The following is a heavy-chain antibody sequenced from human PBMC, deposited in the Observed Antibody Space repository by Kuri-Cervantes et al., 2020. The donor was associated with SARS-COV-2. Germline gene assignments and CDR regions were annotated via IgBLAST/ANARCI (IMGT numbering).Heavy chain of an antibody. CDR3: ARDNWNYPSHDAFDI. Sequence: SVKVSCKASGGTFSSYAISWVRQAPGQGLEWMGGIIPIFGTANYAQKFRGRVTITTDESTSTAYMELSSLRSEDTAVYYCARDNWNYPSHDAFDIWGQGTMVTVSS. CDR1: GGTFSSYA. V-gene: IGHV1-69*05. CDR2: IIPIFGTA. J-gene: IGHJ3*02. D-gene: IGHD1-7*01.